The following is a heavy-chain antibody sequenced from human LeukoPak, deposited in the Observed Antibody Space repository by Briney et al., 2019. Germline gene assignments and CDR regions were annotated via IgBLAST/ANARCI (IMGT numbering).Heavy chain of an antibody. CDR3: AKGDPFRAGWFDP. Sequence: SETLSLTCAVYGGSFSGYYWSWIRQPPGKGLEWIGEINHSGSTNYNPSLKSRVTMSVDTSKNQFSLKLSSVTAADTAVYYCAKGDPFRAGWFDPWGQGILITVSS. CDR2: INHSGST. CDR1: GGSFSGYY. D-gene: IGHD6-13*01. V-gene: IGHV4-34*01. J-gene: IGHJ5*02.